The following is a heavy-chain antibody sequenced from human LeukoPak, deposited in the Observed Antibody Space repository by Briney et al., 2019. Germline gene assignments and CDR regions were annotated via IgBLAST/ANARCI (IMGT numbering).Heavy chain of an antibody. J-gene: IGHJ4*02. CDR2: IYSGGST. CDR3: ARSPRVGLDY. CDR1: GFTFNFYA. Sequence: GGSLRLSCAASGFTFNFYAMSWVRQGSGKGLEWVSVIYSGGSTYYADSVKGRFTISRDNSKNTLYLQMNSLRAEDTAVYYCARSPRVGLDYWGQGTLVTVSS. V-gene: IGHV3-66*02.